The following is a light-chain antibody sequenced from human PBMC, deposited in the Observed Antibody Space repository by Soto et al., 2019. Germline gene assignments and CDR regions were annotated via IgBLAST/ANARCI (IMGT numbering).Light chain of an antibody. CDR2: DAS. V-gene: IGKV1-5*01. CDR1: QSISSW. Sequence: DIQMTQSPSTLSASVGDRVTITCRASQSISSWLAWYQQKPGKAPKLLIYDASTLESGVPSRFSGSGSGTQFTLTISSLQPDDFATYYCQQFHSYPYTFGQGTNLEIK. CDR3: QQFHSYPYT. J-gene: IGKJ2*01.